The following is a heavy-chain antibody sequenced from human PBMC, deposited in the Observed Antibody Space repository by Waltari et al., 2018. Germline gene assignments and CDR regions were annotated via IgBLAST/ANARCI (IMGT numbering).Heavy chain of an antibody. CDR1: GFSFSDYS. Sequence: QVQLVESGGGWVNPGGSLSLSCAASGFSFSDYSLTWIRQAPGKGLEWIAYISSRDNIRYHADAVKGRFTISRDNAKNSLFLQMKSLRADDTAVYYCARAREQNYDFWNGYSFYFDHWGQGALVTVSS. J-gene: IGHJ4*02. V-gene: IGHV3-11*01. CDR2: ISSRDNIR. D-gene: IGHD3-3*01. CDR3: ARAREQNYDFWNGYSFYFDH.